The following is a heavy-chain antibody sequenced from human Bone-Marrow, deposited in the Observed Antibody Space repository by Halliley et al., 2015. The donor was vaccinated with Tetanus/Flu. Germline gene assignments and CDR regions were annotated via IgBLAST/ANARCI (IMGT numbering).Heavy chain of an antibody. CDR2: MSYDGSE. V-gene: IGHV3-30*09. Sequence: MSYDGSEHYADSGKGRFAISRDVSKKTLYLQINSRRVEDTAVYYCAKDSLRRPIATSGINWLDPWGQGPLVIVSS. J-gene: IGHJ5*02. CDR3: AKDSLRRPIATSGINWLDP. D-gene: IGHD6-13*01.